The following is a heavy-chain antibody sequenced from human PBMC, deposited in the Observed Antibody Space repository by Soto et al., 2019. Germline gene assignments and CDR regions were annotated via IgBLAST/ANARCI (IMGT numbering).Heavy chain of an antibody. D-gene: IGHD3-22*01. V-gene: IGHV1-69*13. J-gene: IGHJ6*02. CDR1: GGTFSTAA. Sequence: GASVKVSCKASGGTFSTAAISWVRQAPGQGLEWKGGIMPIFRTADYAQKFQGRVTITADESTSTAYLELRSLSSEDTAVYYCARDPDYYDSSGYLWSSYGMDVWGQGTTVTVSS. CDR2: IMPIFRTA. CDR3: ARDPDYYDSSGYLWSSYGMDV.